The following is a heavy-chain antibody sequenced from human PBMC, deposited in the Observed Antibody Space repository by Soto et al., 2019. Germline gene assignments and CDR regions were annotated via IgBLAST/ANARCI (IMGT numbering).Heavy chain of an antibody. V-gene: IGHV1-8*01. CDR3: ARGQGSGWYPKNAFDI. CDR2: MNPNSGNT. Sequence: QVQLVQSGAEVKKPGASVKVSCKASGYTFTSYDINWVRQATGQGLEWMGWMNPNSGNTGYAQKFQGRVTMARNTSISTAYMELSSLRSEDTAVYYCARGQGSGWYPKNAFDIWGQGTMVTVSS. D-gene: IGHD6-19*01. CDR1: GYTFTSYD. J-gene: IGHJ3*02.